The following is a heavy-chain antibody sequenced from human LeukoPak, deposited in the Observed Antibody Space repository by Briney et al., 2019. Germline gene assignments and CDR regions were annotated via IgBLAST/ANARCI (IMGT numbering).Heavy chain of an antibody. J-gene: IGHJ4*02. CDR3: ATYRSGYYFDY. CDR1: GYSFTNYW. CDR2: FYPGDSDT. Sequence: GESLKISCKGSGYSFTNYWIAWVRQIPGKGLERMGIFYPGDSDTRYSPSFQGQVTISADKSISTAYLEWSSLKASDTAMYYCATYRSGYYFDYWGQGTLVTVSS. V-gene: IGHV5-51*01. D-gene: IGHD3-22*01.